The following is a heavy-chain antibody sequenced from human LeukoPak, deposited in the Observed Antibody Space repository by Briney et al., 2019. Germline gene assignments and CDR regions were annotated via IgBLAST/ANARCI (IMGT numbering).Heavy chain of an antibody. CDR2: INHSGST. V-gene: IGHV4-34*01. CDR1: GGSFSGYY. D-gene: IGHD6-6*01. Sequence: SETLSLTCAVYGGSFSGYYWSWIRQPPGKGLEWIGEINHSGSTNYNPSLKSRVTISVDKSKNQFSLKLSSVTAADTAVYYCASRPHYYMDVWGKGTTVTVSS. J-gene: IGHJ6*03. CDR3: ASRPHYYMDV.